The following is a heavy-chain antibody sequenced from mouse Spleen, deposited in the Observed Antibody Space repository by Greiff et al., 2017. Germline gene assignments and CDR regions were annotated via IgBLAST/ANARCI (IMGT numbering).Heavy chain of an antibody. D-gene: IGHD2-4*01. CDR2: IYPGDGDT. J-gene: IGHJ2*01. CDR1: GYAFSSYW. CDR3: ATIYYDYLFDY. V-gene: IGHV1-80*01. Sequence: QVQLQQSGAELVKPGASVKISCKASGYAFSSYWMNWVKQRPGKGLEWIGQIYPGDGDTNYNGKFKGKATLTADKSSSTAYMQLSSLTSEDSAVYFCATIYYDYLFDYWGQGTTLTVSS.